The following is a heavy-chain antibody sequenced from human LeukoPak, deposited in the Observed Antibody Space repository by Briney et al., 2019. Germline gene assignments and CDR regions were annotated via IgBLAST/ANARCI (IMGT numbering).Heavy chain of an antibody. J-gene: IGHJ5*02. CDR3: AKDKVSATGGRWFDP. V-gene: IGHV3-30*02. CDR2: IRYDGSNK. Sequence: GGSLRLSCAASGFTFSSYGMHWVRQAPGKGLEWVAFIRYDGSNKYYADSVKGRFTISRDNSKNTLYLQMNSLRAEDTAVYYCAKDKVSATGGRWFDPWGQGTLVTVSS. CDR1: GFTFSSYG. D-gene: IGHD3-16*01.